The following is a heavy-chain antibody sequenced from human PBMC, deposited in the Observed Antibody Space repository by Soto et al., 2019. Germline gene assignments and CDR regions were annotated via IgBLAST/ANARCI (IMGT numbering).Heavy chain of an antibody. J-gene: IGHJ4*02. V-gene: IGHV4-31*03. D-gene: IGHD4-17*01. Sequence: PSENLSLACTFSGGSISIGGYDWSWIRQHPGKGLEWIGYIYYSGSTYYNPSVKSRVTISVDTSKNQFSLKLSSVTAADTAVYYCARTQLGGYDYADYELFDYWGQGTLVTVSS. CDR3: ARTQLGGYDYADYELFDY. CDR2: IYYSGST. CDR1: GGSISIGGYD.